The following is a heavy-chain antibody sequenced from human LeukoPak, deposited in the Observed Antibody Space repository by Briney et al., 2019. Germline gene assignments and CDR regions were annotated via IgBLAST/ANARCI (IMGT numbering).Heavy chain of an antibody. D-gene: IGHD3-10*01. CDR1: GFAFSSYA. Sequence: PGGSLRLSCAASGFAFSSYAMIWVRQAPGKGLEWVSSISGGGSNTYYADSVKGRFTISRGQSKNTLYVQMNSLRAEDTAIYYCAKSAGDYYYYYMDVWGKGSTVTVSS. V-gene: IGHV3-23*01. CDR3: AKSAGDYYYYYMDV. J-gene: IGHJ6*03. CDR2: ISGGGSNT.